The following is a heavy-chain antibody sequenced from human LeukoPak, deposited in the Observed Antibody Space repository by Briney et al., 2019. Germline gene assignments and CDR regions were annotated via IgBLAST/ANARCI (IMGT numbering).Heavy chain of an antibody. CDR2: IYYSGST. CDR3: ARIDTGYYYDSSAPSNWFGP. J-gene: IGHJ5*02. D-gene: IGHD3-22*01. Sequence: SETLSLTCTVSGGSISSYYWSWIRQPPGKGLEWIGCIYYSGSTNYNPSLKSRVTISVDTSKNQFSLRLSSVTAADTAVYYCARIDTGYYYDSSAPSNWFGPWGQGTLVTVSS. V-gene: IGHV4-59*01. CDR1: GGSISSYY.